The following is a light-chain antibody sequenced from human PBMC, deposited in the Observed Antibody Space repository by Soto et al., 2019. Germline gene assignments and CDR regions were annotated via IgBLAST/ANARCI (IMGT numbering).Light chain of an antibody. J-gene: IGLJ1*01. V-gene: IGLV2-8*01. CDR3: SSYAGSNNPYV. CDR2: EVS. CDR1: SSDIGGYNY. Sequence: QSALTQPPSASGSPGQSVTISCTGTSSDIGGYNYVSWYQQHPGKAPKLMIYEVSKWPSGVPDRFSGSKSGNTAFLTVSGLQAEDEADYYCSSYAGSNNPYVFGTGTKVTVL.